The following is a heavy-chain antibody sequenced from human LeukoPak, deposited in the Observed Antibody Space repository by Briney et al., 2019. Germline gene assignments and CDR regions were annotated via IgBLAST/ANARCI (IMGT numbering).Heavy chain of an antibody. Sequence: SETLSLTCTVSGGSISSSSYYWGWIRQPPGKGLEWIGSIYYSGSTYYNPSLKSRVTISVDTSKNQFSLKLSSVTAADTAVYYCARDGRGQIDYWGQGTLVTVSS. J-gene: IGHJ4*02. V-gene: IGHV4-39*07. CDR3: ARDGRGQIDY. D-gene: IGHD3/OR15-3a*01. CDR2: IYYSGST. CDR1: GGSISSSSYY.